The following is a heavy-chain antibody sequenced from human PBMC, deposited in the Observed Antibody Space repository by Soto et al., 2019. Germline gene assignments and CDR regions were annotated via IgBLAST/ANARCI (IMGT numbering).Heavy chain of an antibody. J-gene: IGHJ4*02. D-gene: IGHD2-2*01. CDR1: GFTFSSYA. V-gene: IGHV3-23*01. Sequence: TGGSLRLSCAASGFTFSSYAMSWVRQAPGKGLEWVSAITGSGATTYYADSVKGRFTISRDNSKNTLYLQMNSLRAEDTAVYYCAKPLGFCISTSCLTYDFDCWGQGTLVTVSS. CDR3: AKPLGFCISTSCLTYDFDC. CDR2: ITGSGATT.